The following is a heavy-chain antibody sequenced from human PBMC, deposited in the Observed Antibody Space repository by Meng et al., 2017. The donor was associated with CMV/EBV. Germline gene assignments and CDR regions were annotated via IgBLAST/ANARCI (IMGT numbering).Heavy chain of an antibody. D-gene: IGHD5-24*01. V-gene: IGHV3-21*01. Sequence: GESLKISCAASGFTFSSYTMNWVRQAPGRGLEWVSSISSSSTYIYYADSVKGRFTISRENAKSSLHLQMNSLRAEDTAVYYCARDSTDGYNYDYWGQGTLVTVSS. CDR2: ISSSSTYI. CDR3: ARDSTDGYNYDY. J-gene: IGHJ4*02. CDR1: GFTFSSYT.